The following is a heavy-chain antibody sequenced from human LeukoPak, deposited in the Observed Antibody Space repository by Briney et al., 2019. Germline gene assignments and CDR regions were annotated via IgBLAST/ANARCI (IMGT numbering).Heavy chain of an antibody. CDR1: GYTFTGYY. J-gene: IGHJ4*02. Sequence: GASVKVSCKASGYTFTGYYMHWARQAPGQGLEWMGWINPNSGGTNYAQKFQGRVTMTRDTSISTAYMELSRLRSDDTAVYYCARARIAARPFVFDYWGQGTLVTVSS. CDR2: INPNSGGT. CDR3: ARARIAARPFVFDY. V-gene: IGHV1-2*02. D-gene: IGHD6-6*01.